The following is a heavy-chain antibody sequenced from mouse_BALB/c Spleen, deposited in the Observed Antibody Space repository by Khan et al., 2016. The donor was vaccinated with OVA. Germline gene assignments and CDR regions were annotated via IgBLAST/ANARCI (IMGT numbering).Heavy chain of an antibody. D-gene: IGHD2-1*01. J-gene: IGHJ3*01. CDR3: TRSGYGTLAY. CDR1: GYTFTSYY. V-gene: IGHV1S81*02. Sequence: VELVESGAELVKPGASVKLSCKASGYTFTSYYMYWVKQRPGQGLEWIGEINPSDGDTHFNEKFKSKATLTVDKSSSTAHMQLSSLTSEDSAVYYCTRSGYGTLAYWGQGTLVTVSA. CDR2: INPSDGDT.